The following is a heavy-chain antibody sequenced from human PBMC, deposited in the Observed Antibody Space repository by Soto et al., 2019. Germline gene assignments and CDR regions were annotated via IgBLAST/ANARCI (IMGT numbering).Heavy chain of an antibody. V-gene: IGHV1-69*13. CDR1: GGTFSSYA. J-gene: IGHJ4*02. D-gene: IGHD6-19*01. CDR2: IIPIFGTA. Sequence: SVKVSCKASGGTFSSYAINWVRQAPGQGLEWMGGIIPIFGTANYAQKFQGRVTITADESTSTAYMELSSLRSEDTAVYYCTLEGAVATFDYWGQGTLVTVSS. CDR3: TLEGAVATFDY.